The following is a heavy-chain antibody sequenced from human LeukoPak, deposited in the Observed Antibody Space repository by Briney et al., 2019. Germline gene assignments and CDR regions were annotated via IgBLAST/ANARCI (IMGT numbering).Heavy chain of an antibody. CDR3: ARVWNYPYYFDY. Sequence: SQTLSLTCTVSGVSISSGGHYWSWIRQHPGKGLEWIGYIYYSGNTDYNPSLKSRLSMSIDTSKNQFSLKLTSVTAADTAVYLCARVWNYPYYFDYWGQGTLVTVSS. J-gene: IGHJ4*02. D-gene: IGHD3-16*02. V-gene: IGHV4-31*03. CDR2: IYYSGNT. CDR1: GVSISSGGHY.